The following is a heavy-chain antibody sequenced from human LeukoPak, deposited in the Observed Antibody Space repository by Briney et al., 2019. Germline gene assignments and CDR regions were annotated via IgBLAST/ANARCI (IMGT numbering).Heavy chain of an antibody. CDR3: ARAFPLGYCSSTSCQALDY. CDR2: VYYSGST. J-gene: IGHJ4*02. CDR1: GGSVSGYY. Sequence: SETLSPTCVVSGGSVSGYYWGWIRQPPGRGLEWIGYVYYSGSTNYNPSLKSRVTISVDTSKNQFSLKLSSVTAADTAVYYCARAFPLGYCSSTSCQALDYWGQGTLVTVSS. D-gene: IGHD2-2*01. V-gene: IGHV4-59*02.